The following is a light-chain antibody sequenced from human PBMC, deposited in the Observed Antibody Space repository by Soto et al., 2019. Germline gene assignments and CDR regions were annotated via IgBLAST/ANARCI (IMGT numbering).Light chain of an antibody. V-gene: IGKV3-15*01. Sequence: ETVMTQSPAALSVSPGEKITLSCRASQSVSRNLAWYQQRPGQTPRLVIYSASTRATGIPVRFSASGSGTEFTLTISSLQSEDFAVYYCQQYHNWPLTVGGGTKVEIK. CDR2: SAS. CDR1: QSVSRN. CDR3: QQYHNWPLT. J-gene: IGKJ4*01.